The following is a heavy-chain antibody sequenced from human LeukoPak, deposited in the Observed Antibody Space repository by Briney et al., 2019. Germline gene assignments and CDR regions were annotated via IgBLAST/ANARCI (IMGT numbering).Heavy chain of an antibody. Sequence: ASVKVSCKASGYTFTSYGTSWVRQAPGQGLEWMGWISAYNGNTNYAQKLQGRVTMTTDTSTSTAYMELRSLRSDDTAVYYCARTATVDTAMVPTFDYWGQGTLVTVSS. V-gene: IGHV1-18*01. J-gene: IGHJ4*02. CDR1: GYTFTSYG. D-gene: IGHD5-18*01. CDR3: ARTATVDTAMVPTFDY. CDR2: ISAYNGNT.